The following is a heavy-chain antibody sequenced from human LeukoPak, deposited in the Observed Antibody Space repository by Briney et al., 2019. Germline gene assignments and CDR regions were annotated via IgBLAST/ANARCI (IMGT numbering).Heavy chain of an antibody. CDR2: LSGNGGST. Sequence: SGGCLRLSCAASGFTFSSYGMSWVRQAPGKGLEWVSALSGNGGSTYYADSVKGRFTISRDNSKNTLYLQMNSLRAEDTAVYYCARLRGLFNYDILTGYYFDYWGQGTLVTVSS. CDR1: GFTFSSYG. J-gene: IGHJ4*02. CDR3: ARLRGLFNYDILTGYYFDY. V-gene: IGHV3-23*01. D-gene: IGHD3-9*01.